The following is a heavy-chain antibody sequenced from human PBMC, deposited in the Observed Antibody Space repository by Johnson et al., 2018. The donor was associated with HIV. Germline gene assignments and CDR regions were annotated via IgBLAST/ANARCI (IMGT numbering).Heavy chain of an antibody. Sequence: VQLVESGGDLVQPGGSLRLSCAASGFTFSSYAMSWVRQAPGKGLEWVSAISGSGGSTYYADSVKGRFTISRDNSKNTLYLQMNSLRAEDTAVYYCARQLWYYYDSSGYYAEPDDAFDIWGQWTMVTVSS. J-gene: IGHJ3*02. CDR3: ARQLWYYYDSSGYYAEPDDAFDI. D-gene: IGHD3-22*01. CDR2: ISGSGGST. V-gene: IGHV3-23*04. CDR1: GFTFSSYA.